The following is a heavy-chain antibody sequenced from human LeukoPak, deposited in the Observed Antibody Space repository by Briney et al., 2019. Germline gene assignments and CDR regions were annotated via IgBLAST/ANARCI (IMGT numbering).Heavy chain of an antibody. CDR3: ARVADSGYDFGVDY. V-gene: IGHV1-69*01. Sequence: ASVKVSCKASGGTFSSYAFSWVRQAPGQGPEWMGGIIPIFGTANYAQKFQGRVTITADESTSTAYMELSSLRSEDTAVYYCARVADSGYDFGVDYWGQGTLVTVSS. D-gene: IGHD5-12*01. CDR1: GGTFSSYA. CDR2: IIPIFGTA. J-gene: IGHJ4*02.